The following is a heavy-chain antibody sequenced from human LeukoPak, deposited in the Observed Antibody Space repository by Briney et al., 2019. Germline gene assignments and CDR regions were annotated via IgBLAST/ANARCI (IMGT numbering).Heavy chain of an antibody. CDR1: GYTFTSYD. CDR3: ARTYEQVAAAGVFSAFDI. Sequence: SVKVSCKASGYTFTSYDISWVRQAPGQGLEWMGGIIPIFGTANYAQKFQGRVTITADKSTSTAYMELSSLRSEDTAVYYCARTYEQVAAAGVFSAFDIWGQGTMVTVSS. V-gene: IGHV1-69*06. D-gene: IGHD6-13*01. J-gene: IGHJ3*02. CDR2: IIPIFGTA.